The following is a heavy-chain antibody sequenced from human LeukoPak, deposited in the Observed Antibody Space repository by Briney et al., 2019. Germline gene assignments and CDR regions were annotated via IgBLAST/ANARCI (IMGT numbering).Heavy chain of an antibody. CDR2: IYYSGST. V-gene: IGHV4-59*12. J-gene: IGHJ5*02. D-gene: IGHD3-16*02. CDR3: ARDENGYVWGSFRA. CDR1: GGSISSYY. Sequence: SETLSLTCTVSGGSISSYYWSWIRQPPGKGLEWIGYIYYSGSTNYNPSLKSRVTISVDTSKNQFSLKLSSVTAADTAVYYCARDENGYVWGSFRAWGQGTLVTVSS.